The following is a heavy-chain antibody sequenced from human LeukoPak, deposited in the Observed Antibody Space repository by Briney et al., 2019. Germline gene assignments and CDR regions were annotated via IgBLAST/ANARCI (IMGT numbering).Heavy chain of an antibody. Sequence: GGTLRLSCAASGFTFSSYAMSWVRQAPGKGLEWVSAISGSGGSTYYADSVKGRFTISRDNSKNTLYLQMNSLRAEDTAVYYCAKDKTQWLALGFDYWGQGTLVTVSS. J-gene: IGHJ4*02. CDR2: ISGSGGST. CDR3: AKDKTQWLALGFDY. D-gene: IGHD6-19*01. CDR1: GFTFSSYA. V-gene: IGHV3-23*01.